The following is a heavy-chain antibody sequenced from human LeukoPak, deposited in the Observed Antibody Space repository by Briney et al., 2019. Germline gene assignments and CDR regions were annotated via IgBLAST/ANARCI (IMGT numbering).Heavy chain of an antibody. D-gene: IGHD5-24*01. Sequence: GGSLRLSCAASGFTFSSYTMNWVRQAPGKGLEWVSSISSSSSHIYYADSVKGRFTISRDNSKNTLYLQMNSLRAEDTAVYYCARVGERWLQLPDYWGQGTLVTVSS. CDR1: GFTFSSYT. J-gene: IGHJ4*02. CDR3: ARVGERWLQLPDY. CDR2: ISSSSSHI. V-gene: IGHV3-21*01.